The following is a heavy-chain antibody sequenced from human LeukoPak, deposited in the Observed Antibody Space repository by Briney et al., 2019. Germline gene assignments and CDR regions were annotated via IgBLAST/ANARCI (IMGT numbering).Heavy chain of an antibody. CDR3: ARTSGWYYFDY. CDR2: IYYSGST. D-gene: IGHD6-19*01. J-gene: IGHJ4*02. Sequence: SETLSLTCTVSGGSISSYYWSWIRQPPGKGLEWIGYIYYSGSTNYNPSLKSRVTISVDTSKNQFSLKLSSVTAADTAAYYCARTSGWYYFDYWGQGTLVTVSS. V-gene: IGHV4-59*01. CDR1: GGSISSYY.